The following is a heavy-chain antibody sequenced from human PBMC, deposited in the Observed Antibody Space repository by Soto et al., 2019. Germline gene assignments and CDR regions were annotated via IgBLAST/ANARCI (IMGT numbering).Heavy chain of an antibody. D-gene: IGHD3-10*01. J-gene: IGHJ4*02. Sequence: QVQLQESGPGLVKPSGTLSLTCAVSRGSISSSNWWIWVRQPPGKGLEWIAEIYHSGSTNYNPSLKSRVTMSVDKSRDQFSEKLSSMTAADTAVYYCAGRREGSGSLDYWGLGTLVTVSS. V-gene: IGHV4-4*02. CDR1: RGSISSSNW. CDR3: AGRREGSGSLDY. CDR2: IYHSGST.